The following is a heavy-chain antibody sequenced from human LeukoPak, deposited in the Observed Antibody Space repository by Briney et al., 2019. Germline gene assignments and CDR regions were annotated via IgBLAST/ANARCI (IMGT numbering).Heavy chain of an antibody. J-gene: IGHJ5*02. CDR3: ARQSTPAAGTFWFDP. Sequence: SETLSLTCTVSGGSISSYYWSWIRQPPGKGLEWIGYIYYSGSTNYNPSLKSRVTISVDTSKNQFSLKLSSVTAADTAVYYCARQSTPAAGTFWFDPWGQGTLVTVSP. V-gene: IGHV4-59*08. D-gene: IGHD6-13*01. CDR1: GGSISSYY. CDR2: IYYSGST.